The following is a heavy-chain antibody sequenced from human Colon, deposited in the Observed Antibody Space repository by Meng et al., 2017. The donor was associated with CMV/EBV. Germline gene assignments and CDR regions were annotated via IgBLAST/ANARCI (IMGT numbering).Heavy chain of an antibody. CDR1: GFTFSSYS. CDR2: ISHTSDT. D-gene: IGHD6-13*01. Sequence: GGPLRLSCAASGFTFSSYSLNWVRQAPGKGLEWVSSISHTSDTYYADSLKGRFTLSRDNAQNSVYLQMNSLTAEDTAVYYCARGWPPDFWGQGTLVTVSS. V-gene: IGHV3-21*06. CDR3: ARGWPPDF. J-gene: IGHJ1*01.